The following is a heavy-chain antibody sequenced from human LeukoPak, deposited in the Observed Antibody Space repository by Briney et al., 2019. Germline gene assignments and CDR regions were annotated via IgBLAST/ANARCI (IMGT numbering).Heavy chain of an antibody. D-gene: IGHD3-22*01. Sequence: SETLSLTCTVSGGSISSGGYYWSWIRQHPGKGLEWIGYIYYSGSTYYNPSLKSRVTISVDTSKNQFSLKLSSVTAADTVVYYCARLGVSSGYYYYFDYWGQGTLVTVSS. CDR2: IYYSGST. J-gene: IGHJ4*02. V-gene: IGHV4-31*03. CDR3: ARLGVSSGYYYYFDY. CDR1: GGSISSGGYY.